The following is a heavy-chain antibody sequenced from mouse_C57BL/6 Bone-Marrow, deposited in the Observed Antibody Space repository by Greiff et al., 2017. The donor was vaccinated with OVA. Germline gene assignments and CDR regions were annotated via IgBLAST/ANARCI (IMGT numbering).Heavy chain of an antibody. D-gene: IGHD4-1*01. CDR1: GYAFTNYL. Sequence: VQLQQSGAELVRPGTSVKVSCEASGYAFTNYLIEWVKQRPGQGLEWIGVINPGSGGTNYNEKFKGKATLTADKSSSTAYMQLSSLTSEDSAVYFCARRLAYWYFDVWGTGTTVTVSS. CDR2: INPGSGGT. CDR3: ARRLAYWYFDV. J-gene: IGHJ1*03. V-gene: IGHV1-54*01.